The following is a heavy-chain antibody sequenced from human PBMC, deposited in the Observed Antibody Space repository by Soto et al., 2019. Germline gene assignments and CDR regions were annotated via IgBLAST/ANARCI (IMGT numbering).Heavy chain of an antibody. V-gene: IGHV3-13*01. CDR1: GFTFSSYD. CDR3: ARGDEGYFSYGMDV. J-gene: IGHJ6*02. Sequence: GGFLRLSCVVSGFTFSSYDMHWVRQVPGKGLEWISTIGAAGDTYYSASVKGRFTISRGNGRNSLYLQMNSLRAGDTAVYYCARGDEGYFSYGMDVWGQGTTVTVSS. CDR2: IGAAGDT.